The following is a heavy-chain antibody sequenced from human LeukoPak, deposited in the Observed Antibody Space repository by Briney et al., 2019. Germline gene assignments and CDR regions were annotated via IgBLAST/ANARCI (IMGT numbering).Heavy chain of an antibody. V-gene: IGHV3-72*01. CDR1: GFSFIDHY. CDR2: SRNLAHSYTT. J-gene: IGHJ3*01. Sequence: PGGSLRLSCGVSGFSFIDHYMDWVRQSPGEGLEWVGRSRNLAHSYTTEYAPSVKDRFIISRDTSRNSLYLQLNGLKTEDTAVYYCTRYYYDGSGYNEAFDVWGQGTMVSVSS. CDR3: TRYYYDGSGYNEAFDV. D-gene: IGHD3-22*01.